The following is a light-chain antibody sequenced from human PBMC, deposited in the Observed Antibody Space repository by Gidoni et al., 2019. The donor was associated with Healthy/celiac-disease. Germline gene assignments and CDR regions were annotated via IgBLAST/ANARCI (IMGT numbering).Light chain of an antibody. Sequence: ENVFTQSPATLSLSPGERATPSCRASQRVSSYVAWYQQKPGQAPRLLIYDASNRATGIPARLSGSGSGTDFTLTISSLEPEDFAVYYCQQRSNWPPLTFGGGTKVEIK. CDR3: QQRSNWPPLT. CDR1: QRVSSY. J-gene: IGKJ4*01. CDR2: DAS. V-gene: IGKV3-11*01.